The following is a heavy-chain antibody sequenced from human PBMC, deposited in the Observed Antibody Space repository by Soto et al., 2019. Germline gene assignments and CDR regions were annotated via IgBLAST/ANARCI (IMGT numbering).Heavy chain of an antibody. CDR2: IYYSGTT. J-gene: IGHJ5*02. CDR3: ARPIQYYYDSSGQSAWFDP. D-gene: IGHD3-22*01. Sequence: GLEWIGHIYYSGTTHYNPSLKSRVTISVDTSKNQFSLKLNSVTAADTAVYYCARPIQYYYDSSGQSAWFDPWGQGTLVTVSS. V-gene: IGHV4-31*02.